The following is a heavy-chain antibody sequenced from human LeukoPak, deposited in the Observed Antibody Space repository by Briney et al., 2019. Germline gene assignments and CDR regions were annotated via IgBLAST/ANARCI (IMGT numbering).Heavy chain of an antibody. CDR3: SRDPRHNDY. CDR1: GFTFSNYT. J-gene: IGHJ4*02. Sequence: GGSLRLSCAASGFTFSNYTMHWVRQAPGKGLEWVSSISSSSSDIYYGDSVKGRFTISRDNAKNSLYLHMNSLTVEDTAVYYCSRDPRHNDYWGQGTLVTVSS. CDR2: ISSSSSDI. V-gene: IGHV3-21*04.